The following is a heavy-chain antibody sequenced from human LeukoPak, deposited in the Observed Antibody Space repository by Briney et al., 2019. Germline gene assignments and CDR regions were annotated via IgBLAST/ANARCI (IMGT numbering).Heavy chain of an antibody. CDR2: FDTEDGET. Sequence: ASVKVSCKVSGYTLTELSIHWVRQAPGKGLEWMGGFDTEDGETIYARKFQGRVTMTEDTSTDTAYMELSGLRSEDTAVYYCSTGEVAGRVAYFDYWGQGTLVTVSS. CDR1: GYTLTELS. J-gene: IGHJ4*02. CDR3: STGEVAGRVAYFDY. D-gene: IGHD5-12*01. V-gene: IGHV1-24*01.